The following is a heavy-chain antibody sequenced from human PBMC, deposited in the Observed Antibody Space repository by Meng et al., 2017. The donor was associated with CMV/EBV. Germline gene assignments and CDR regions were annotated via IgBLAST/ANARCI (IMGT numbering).Heavy chain of an antibody. V-gene: IGHV1-69*10. Sequence: LVKVSCKASGGTFSSYAISWVRQAPGQGLEWMGGIIPILGIANYAQKFQGRVTITADKSTSTAYMELSSLRSEDTAVYYCASAVGWLGYYYYGMDVWGQGTTVTVSS. CDR2: IIPILGIA. J-gene: IGHJ6*02. D-gene: IGHD6-19*01. CDR1: GGTFSSYA. CDR3: ASAVGWLGYYYYGMDV.